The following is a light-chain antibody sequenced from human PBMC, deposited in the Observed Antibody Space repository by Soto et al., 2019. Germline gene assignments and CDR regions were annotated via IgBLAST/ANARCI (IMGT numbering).Light chain of an antibody. V-gene: IGLV2-14*01. CDR1: SSDVGGYNY. Sequence: QYALTQPASVSGSPGQSITISCTGTSSDVGGYNYVSWYQQHPGKAPKLMIYDVSNRPSGVSNRFSGSTSGNTASLTISGLPAEDEAYYYRSSHTSSRTLHVVFGGGTTLTVL. CDR2: DVS. CDR3: SSHTSSRTLHVV. J-gene: IGLJ2*01.